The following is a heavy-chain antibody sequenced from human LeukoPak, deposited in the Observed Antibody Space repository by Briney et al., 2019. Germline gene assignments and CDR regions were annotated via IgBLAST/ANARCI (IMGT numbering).Heavy chain of an antibody. J-gene: IGHJ4*02. D-gene: IGHD3-10*01. CDR3: AKAITYYYASGNDY. CDR2: ISWNSGSI. V-gene: IGHV3-9*01. CDR1: GFTFDDYA. Sequence: GRSLRLSCAASGFTFDDYAMHWVRQAPGKGLEWVSGISWNSGSIAYADSVKGRFTISRDNAKNSLYLQMYSLRAEDTALYYCAKAITYYYASGNDYWGQGTLVTVSS.